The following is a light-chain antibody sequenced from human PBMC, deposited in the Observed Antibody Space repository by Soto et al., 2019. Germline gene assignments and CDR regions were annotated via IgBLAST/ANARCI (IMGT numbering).Light chain of an antibody. J-gene: IGKJ4*01. CDR1: QSVSSN. V-gene: IGKV3-15*01. CDR2: GAS. Sequence: EIVMTQSPATLSVSPGERATLSCRARQSVSSNLAWYQQKPGQAPRLLNYGASNRATGIPARFSGSGSGTEFTLTISSLQSEDFAVYSCQQYNKWPLTFGGGTRVEIK. CDR3: QQYNKWPLT.